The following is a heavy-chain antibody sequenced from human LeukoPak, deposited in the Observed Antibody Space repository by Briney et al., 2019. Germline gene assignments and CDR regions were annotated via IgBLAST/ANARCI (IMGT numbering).Heavy chain of an antibody. CDR1: GFTFDDYG. D-gene: IGHD3-10*01. CDR2: INWNGGST. J-gene: IGHJ4*02. V-gene: IGHV3-20*01. Sequence: PGGSLRLSCAASGFTFDDYGMSWVRQAPGKGLEWVSGINWNGGSTGYADSVKGRFTISRDNAKNSLYLQMNSLRAEDAALYHCARGNLYGSGSYDYWGQGTLVTVSS. CDR3: ARGNLYGSGSYDY.